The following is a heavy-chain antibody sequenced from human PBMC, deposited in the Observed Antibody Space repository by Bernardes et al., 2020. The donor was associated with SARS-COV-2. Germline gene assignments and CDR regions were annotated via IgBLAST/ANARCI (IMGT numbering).Heavy chain of an antibody. D-gene: IGHD4-17*01. J-gene: IGHJ5*02. CDR3: ARHRGNDYGDYVYP. Sequence: SETLSLTCTVSGCSISSSSYYWGWIRQPPGKGLEWIGSSYYSRSTYYNPSLKRRVTISVNTSKNQFSLKLSSVTAADTAVYYWARHRGNDYGDYVYPWGQGTLVTVSS. V-gene: IGHV4-39*01. CDR1: GCSISSSSYY. CDR2: SYYSRST.